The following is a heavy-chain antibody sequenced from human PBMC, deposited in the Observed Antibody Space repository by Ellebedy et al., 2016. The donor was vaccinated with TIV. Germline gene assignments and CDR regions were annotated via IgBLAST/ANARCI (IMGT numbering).Heavy chain of an antibody. V-gene: IGHV3-23*01. J-gene: IGHJ2*01. CDR1: GFTFSSYA. Sequence: GESLKISXAASGFTFSSYAMSWVRQAPGKGLEWVSAISGSGGSTYYADSVKGRFTISRDNSKNTLYLQMNSLRAEDTAVYYCAKDGRLQTHYWYFDLWGRGTLVTVSS. D-gene: IGHD4-11*01. CDR2: ISGSGGST. CDR3: AKDGRLQTHYWYFDL.